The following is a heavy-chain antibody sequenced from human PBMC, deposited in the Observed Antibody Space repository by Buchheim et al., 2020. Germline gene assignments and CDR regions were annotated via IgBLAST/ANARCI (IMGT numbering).Heavy chain of an antibody. J-gene: IGHJ4*02. CDR2: IYYSGRT. V-gene: IGHV4-30-4*01. D-gene: IGHD3-10*01. Sequence: QVQLQESGPGLLKPSQTLSLTCTVSGGSISSGDYYWSWIRQPPGKGLEWIGYIYYSGRTYYNPSLKSRVTISVDTYKNQFSLKLSSVTAADTAVYYCAREVKYYYGSGRHIDYWGQGTL. CDR3: AREVKYYYGSGRHIDY. CDR1: GGSISSGDYY.